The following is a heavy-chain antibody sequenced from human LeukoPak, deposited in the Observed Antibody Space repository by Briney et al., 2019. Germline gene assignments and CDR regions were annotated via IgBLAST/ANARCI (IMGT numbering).Heavy chain of an antibody. D-gene: IGHD3-10*01. Sequence: PGGSLRLSCAASGFTFSSYEMNWVRQAPGKGLEWVSYISSSGSTIYYADSVKGRFTISRDNAKNSLYLQMNSLRAEDTAVYYCASALIDYYGGSAPNIWGQGTMVTVSS. J-gene: IGHJ3*02. CDR3: ASALIDYYGGSAPNI. CDR1: GFTFSSYE. CDR2: ISSSGSTI. V-gene: IGHV3-48*03.